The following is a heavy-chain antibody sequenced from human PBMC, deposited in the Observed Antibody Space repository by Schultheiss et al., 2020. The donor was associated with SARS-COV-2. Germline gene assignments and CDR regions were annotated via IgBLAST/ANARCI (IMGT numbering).Heavy chain of an antibody. D-gene: IGHD6-19*01. CDR2: ISYDGSNK. V-gene: IGHV3-30*07. Sequence: GGSLRLSCAASGFTFSSYAMHWVRQAPGKGLEWVAVISYDGSNKYYADSVKGRFTISRDNAKNSLYLQMNSLRAEDTAVYYCARDWDGIAVAGSAAYWGQGTLVTVSS. CDR1: GFTFSSYA. CDR3: ARDWDGIAVAGSAAY. J-gene: IGHJ4*02.